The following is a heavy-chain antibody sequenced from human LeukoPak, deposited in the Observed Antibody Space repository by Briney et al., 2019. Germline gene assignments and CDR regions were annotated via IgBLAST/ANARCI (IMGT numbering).Heavy chain of an antibody. J-gene: IGHJ4*02. CDR1: GYTFTDYGYY. V-gene: IGHV1-2*02. CDR3: TTRLIRGDY. D-gene: IGHD3-10*01. CDR2: IEPTTGGT. Sequence: ASVRVSCKASGYTFTDYGYYIHWVRQGPGQGLEWMGWIEPTTGGTKYAQTFQGRVTMTRDTSITTAFMDLTRLTSADTAVYYCTTRLIRGDYWGQGTLVAVSS.